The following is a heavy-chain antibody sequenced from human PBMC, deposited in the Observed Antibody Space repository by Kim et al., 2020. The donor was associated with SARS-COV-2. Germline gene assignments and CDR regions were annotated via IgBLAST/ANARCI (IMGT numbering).Heavy chain of an antibody. CDR1: GGSISSSSYY. V-gene: IGHV4-39*01. D-gene: IGHD6-13*01. CDR3: AITLIAAAGIGGGFWFDP. J-gene: IGHJ5*02. Sequence: SETLSLTCTVSGGSISSSSYYWGWIRQPPGKGLEWIGSIYYSGSTYYNPSLKSRVTISVDTSKNQFSLKLSSVTAADTAVYYCAITLIAAAGIGGGFWFDPWGQGTLVTVSS. CDR2: IYYSGST.